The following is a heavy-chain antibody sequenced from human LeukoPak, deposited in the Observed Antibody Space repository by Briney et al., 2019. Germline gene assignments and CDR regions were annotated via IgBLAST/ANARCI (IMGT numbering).Heavy chain of an antibody. V-gene: IGHV4-39*01. CDR1: GGSISSSSYY. CDR3: ARHETEMATAYFHY. J-gene: IGHJ4*02. CDR2: IYYSGST. Sequence: PSETLSLTCTVSGGSISSSSYYWGWSRQPPGKGLEWIGSIYYSGSTYYNPSLKSRVTISVDTSKNQFSLKLSSVTAADTAVYYCARHETEMATAYFHYWGQGTLVTVSS. D-gene: IGHD5-24*01.